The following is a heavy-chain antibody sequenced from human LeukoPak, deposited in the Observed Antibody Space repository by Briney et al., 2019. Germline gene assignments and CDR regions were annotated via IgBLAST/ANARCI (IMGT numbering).Heavy chain of an antibody. CDR3: TRVEETATTAAIIRKYSYYYYYMDV. CDR2: IKQEGSEN. V-gene: IGHV3-7*01. Sequence: GGSLRLSCAASGFTFSTYRMSWVRQAAGKGLEWVANIKQEGSENHYVDSVKGRSTISRDKAKKSLYLQMSSLRAEDTAVYYRTRVEETATTAAIIRKYSYYYYYMDVWGKGNTVTVSS. J-gene: IGHJ6*03. CDR1: GFTFSTYR. D-gene: IGHD4-11*01.